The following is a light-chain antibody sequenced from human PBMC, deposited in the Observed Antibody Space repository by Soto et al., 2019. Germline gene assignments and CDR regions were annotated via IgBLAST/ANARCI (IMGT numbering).Light chain of an antibody. V-gene: IGKV3-15*01. CDR1: HSISSY. CDR3: QQYNNWPPIT. J-gene: IGKJ5*01. CDR2: GAS. Sequence: MTQSPSSLSASVGDRFTITCRASHSISSYLAWYQQKPGQSPRLLIYGASTRATGIPARFSGSGSGTEFTLTISSLQSEDFAVYYCQQYNNWPPITFGQGTRLEIK.